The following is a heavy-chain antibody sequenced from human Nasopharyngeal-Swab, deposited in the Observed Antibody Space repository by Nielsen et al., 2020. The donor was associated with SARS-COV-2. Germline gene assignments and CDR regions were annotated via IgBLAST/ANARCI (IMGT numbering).Heavy chain of an antibody. CDR3: ARVVEAGYDAFDI. J-gene: IGHJ3*02. V-gene: IGHV1-69*06. CDR1: GGTFSSYA. CDR2: IIPIFGTA. Sequence: SVKVSCKASGGTFSSYAISWVRQAPGQGLEWMGGIIPIFGTANYAQKFQGRVTITADKSTSTAYMELSSLRSEDTAVYYCARVVEAGYDAFDIWGQGTMVTVSS. D-gene: IGHD1-26*01.